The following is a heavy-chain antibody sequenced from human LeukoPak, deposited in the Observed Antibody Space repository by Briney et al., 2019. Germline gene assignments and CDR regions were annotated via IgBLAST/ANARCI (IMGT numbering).Heavy chain of an antibody. CDR1: GYSFTSYW. V-gene: IGHV5-51*01. CDR2: IYPGDSDT. CDR3: ARLGGLRYFDLYYYGMDV. D-gene: IGHD3-9*01. Sequence: GESLKISCKGSGYSFTSYWIGWVRQMPGKGLEWMGIIYPGDSDTRYSPSFQGQVTISADKSISTAYLQWSSLKASDTAMYYCARLGGLRYFDLYYYGMDVWGQGTTVTVSS. J-gene: IGHJ6*02.